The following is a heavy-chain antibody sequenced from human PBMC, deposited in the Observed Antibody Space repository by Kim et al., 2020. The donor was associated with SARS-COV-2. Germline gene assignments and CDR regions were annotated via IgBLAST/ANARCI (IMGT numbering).Heavy chain of an antibody. Sequence: GESLQISCKGSGYSFTSYWIGWVRQMPGKGLEWMGIIYPGDSDTRYSPSFQGQVTISADKSISTAYLQWSSLKASDTAMYYCASSSSHYYYYYGMDVWGQGTTVTVSS. CDR3: ASSSSHYYYYYGMDV. V-gene: IGHV5-51*01. D-gene: IGHD2-2*01. CDR2: IYPGDSDT. J-gene: IGHJ6*02. CDR1: GYSFTSYW.